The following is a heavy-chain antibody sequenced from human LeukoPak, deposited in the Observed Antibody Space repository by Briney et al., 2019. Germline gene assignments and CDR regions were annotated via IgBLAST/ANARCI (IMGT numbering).Heavy chain of an antibody. CDR2: IYTSGSA. V-gene: IGHV4-4*09. D-gene: IGHD4-23*01. CDR1: GGSISSYY. Sequence: SETLSLTWTVSGGSISSYYWSWIRQPPGKGLEWIGYIYTSGSANYNPSLKSRVTISVDTSKNRFSLKLSSVTAADTAVYYCARHRDYGGSFFDYWGQGTLVTVSS. CDR3: ARHRDYGGSFFDY. J-gene: IGHJ4*02.